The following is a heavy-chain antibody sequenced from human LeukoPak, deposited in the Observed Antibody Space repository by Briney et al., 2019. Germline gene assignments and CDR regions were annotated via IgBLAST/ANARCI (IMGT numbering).Heavy chain of an antibody. Sequence: PGGSLRLSCAASGFTFSSYAMSWVRQAPGKGLEWVSAIRGSGGSTYYADSVKGRFTISRDNSKNTLYLQMNSLRAEDTAVYYCAKDQYYYDSSGYYYVDAFDIWGQGTMVTVSS. D-gene: IGHD3-22*01. CDR3: AKDQYYYDSSGYYYVDAFDI. J-gene: IGHJ3*02. CDR2: IRGSGGST. V-gene: IGHV3-23*01. CDR1: GFTFSSYA.